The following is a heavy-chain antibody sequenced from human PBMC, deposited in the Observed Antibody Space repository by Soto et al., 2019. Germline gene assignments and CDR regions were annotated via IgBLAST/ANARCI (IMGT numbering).Heavy chain of an antibody. J-gene: IGHJ6*02. CDR1: GYRFTSYY. V-gene: IGHV1-3*01. CDR2: INASDGNT. D-gene: IGHD2-21*01. Sequence: VSLKVYCKTFGYRFTSYYMHWVRQAPGQRLEWMGRINASDGNTSYSQKFQGRVTITRDTSASTAYMELSSLRSEDTAVYYCARDLALDVWGQGTTVTVS. CDR3: ARDLALDV.